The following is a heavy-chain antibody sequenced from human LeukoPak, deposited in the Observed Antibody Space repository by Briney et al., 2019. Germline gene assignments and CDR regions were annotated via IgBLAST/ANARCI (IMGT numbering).Heavy chain of an antibody. V-gene: IGHV4-39*07. D-gene: IGHD4-17*01. Sequence: SETLSLTCTVSGGSISSSSYYWGWIRQPPGKGLEWIGSIYYSGSTYYNPSLKSRVNLSLDTSKNQFSLKLSSVTAADTAVYYCARDRATGTVIYYFDYWGQGTLVTVSS. J-gene: IGHJ4*02. CDR2: IYYSGST. CDR1: GGSISSSSYY. CDR3: ARDRATGTVIYYFDY.